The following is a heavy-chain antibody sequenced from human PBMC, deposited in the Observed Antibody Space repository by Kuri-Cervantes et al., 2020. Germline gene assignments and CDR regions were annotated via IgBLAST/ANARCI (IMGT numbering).Heavy chain of an antibody. D-gene: IGHD3-10*01. J-gene: IGHJ6*02. V-gene: IGHV3-30-3*01. CDR2: ISYDGSNK. CDR1: GFTFSSYA. CDR3: AKDNYYGSGMVGYYGMDV. Sequence: GESLKISCAASGFTFSSYAMHWVRQAPGKGLEWVAVISYDGSNKYYADSVKGRFTISRDNSKNTLYLQMNSLRTEDTALYYCAKDNYYGSGMVGYYGMDVWGQGTTVAVSS.